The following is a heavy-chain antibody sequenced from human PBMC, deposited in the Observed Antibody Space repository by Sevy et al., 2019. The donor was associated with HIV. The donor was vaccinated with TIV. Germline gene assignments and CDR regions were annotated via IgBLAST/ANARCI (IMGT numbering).Heavy chain of an antibody. CDR1: GYAFTSYY. Sequence: ASVKVSCKASGYAFTSYYIQWVRQAPGQGLEWMGIINPSGGTTTYAQKFQGRLTMTRVTSTSTVYMEMSSLTSEDTAVYYCARGFPSSSSWYALDSWGQGTLVTVSS. CDR2: INPSGGTT. J-gene: IGHJ4*02. D-gene: IGHD6-13*01. V-gene: IGHV1-46*01. CDR3: ARGFPSSSSWYALDS.